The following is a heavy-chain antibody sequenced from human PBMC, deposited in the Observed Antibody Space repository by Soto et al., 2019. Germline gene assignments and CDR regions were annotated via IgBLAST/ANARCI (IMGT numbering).Heavy chain of an antibody. CDR1: GGSISSGDYC. D-gene: IGHD2-21*02. CDR3: ARVAYCGGDCLYYYYGMDV. Sequence: PSETLSLTCTVSGGSISSGDYCWSWIRQPPGKGLEWIGYIYYSGSTYYNPSLKSRVTISVDTSKNQFSLKLSSVTAADTAVYYCARVAYCGGDCLYYYYGMDVWGQGTTVTVSS. CDR2: IYYSGST. J-gene: IGHJ6*02. V-gene: IGHV4-30-4*01.